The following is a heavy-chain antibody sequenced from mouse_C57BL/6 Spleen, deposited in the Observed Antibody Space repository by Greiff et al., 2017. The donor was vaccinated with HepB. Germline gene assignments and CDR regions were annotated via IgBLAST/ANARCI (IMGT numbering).Heavy chain of an antibody. CDR2: INPSNGGT. D-gene: IGHD2-2*01. CDR1: GYTFTSYW. CDR3: ARVYTMVNYFDY. V-gene: IGHV1-53*01. J-gene: IGHJ2*01. Sequence: VQLQQSGTELVKPGASVKLSCKASGYTFTSYWMHWVKQRPGQGLEWIGNINPSNGGTNYNEKFKSKATLTVDKSSSTAYMQLSILTSEDSAVYYDARVYTMVNYFDYWGQGTTLTVSS.